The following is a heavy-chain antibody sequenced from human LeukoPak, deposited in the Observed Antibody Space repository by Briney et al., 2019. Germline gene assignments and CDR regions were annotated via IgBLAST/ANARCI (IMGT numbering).Heavy chain of an antibody. D-gene: IGHD4-17*01. Sequence: PGRSLRLSCAASGFTFSSYGMHWVRQAPGKGLEWVAVISYDGSNKYYADSVKGRFTISRDNSKNTLYLQMNSLGAEDTAVYYCAKGGLTDYGDDYWGQGTLVTVSS. V-gene: IGHV3-30*18. J-gene: IGHJ4*02. CDR2: ISYDGSNK. CDR1: GFTFSSYG. CDR3: AKGGLTDYGDDY.